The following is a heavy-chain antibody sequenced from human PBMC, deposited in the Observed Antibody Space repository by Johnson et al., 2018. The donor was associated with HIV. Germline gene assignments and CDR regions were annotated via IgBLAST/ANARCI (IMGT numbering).Heavy chain of an antibody. Sequence: QVQLVESGGGVVQPGRSLRLSCAASGFTFRSYAMHWVRQAPGKGLEWVAVISYDGKSTYYADSVKGRFTISRDNSKNTLYLQMNSLRAEDTAVYYCARGMTTVTNHDAFDIWGQGTMVTVSS. CDR1: GFTFRSYA. D-gene: IGHD4-17*01. CDR3: ARGMTTVTNHDAFDI. V-gene: IGHV3-30*04. CDR2: ISYDGKST. J-gene: IGHJ3*02.